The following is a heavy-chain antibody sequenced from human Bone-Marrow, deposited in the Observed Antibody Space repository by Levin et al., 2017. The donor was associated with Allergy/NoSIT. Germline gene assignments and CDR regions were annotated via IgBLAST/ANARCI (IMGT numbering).Heavy chain of an antibody. CDR1: GFTVGNNY. D-gene: IGHD4-23*01. V-gene: IGHV3-53*01. J-gene: IGHJ2*01. CDR2: IYSGGST. CDR3: ARAPSVVTPEWYFDL. Sequence: GESLKISCAASGFTVGNNYINWVRQAPGKGLEWVAVIYSGGSTHYADSVKGRFTISRDNSKNALYLQLNSLRAEDTAVYYCARAPSVVTPEWYFDLWGRGTLVTVSS.